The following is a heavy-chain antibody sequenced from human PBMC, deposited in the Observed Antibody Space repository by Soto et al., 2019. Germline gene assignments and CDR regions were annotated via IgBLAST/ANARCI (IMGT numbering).Heavy chain of an antibody. J-gene: IGHJ5*02. D-gene: IGHD3-10*01. V-gene: IGHV3-23*01. Sequence: EFHVLESGGGWAQPGGSLRLSCAASGFPFSSTDMSWVRQAPGKGLEWVSTILDTGTTVFYADSVKGRFTVSRDNSNNTLYVQMNNLRADDTAVYYCVKISGWFNNWGQGALVTVSS. CDR1: GFPFSSTD. CDR2: ILDTGTTV. CDR3: VKISGWFNN.